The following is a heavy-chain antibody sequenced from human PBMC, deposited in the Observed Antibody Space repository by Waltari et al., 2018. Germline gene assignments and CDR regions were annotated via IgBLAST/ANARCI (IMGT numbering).Heavy chain of an antibody. V-gene: IGHV1-2*02. CDR1: GYTFTGYS. J-gene: IGHJ5*02. Sequence: QVHLVQSGAEVKKPGASVKVSCKASGYTFTGYSMHWVAPAPGQGLEGMGGSNPARGDTTLPQSFEGRVTMTRDTAITTVYMELRRLTSDDTAVYYCARDRGGDLGVVTNNWLDPWGQGTLVTVSS. CDR3: ARDRGGDLGVVTNNWLDP. D-gene: IGHD3-3*01. CDR2: SNPARGDT.